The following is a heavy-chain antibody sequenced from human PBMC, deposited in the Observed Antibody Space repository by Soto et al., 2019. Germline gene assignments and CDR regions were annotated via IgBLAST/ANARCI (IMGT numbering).Heavy chain of an antibody. J-gene: IGHJ4*02. CDR1: GGSISSSSYY. D-gene: IGHD2-15*01. CDR2: IYYSGST. Sequence: SETLSLTCTVSGGSISSSSYYWGWIRQPPGKGLEWIGSIYYSGSTYYNPSLKSRVTISVDTSKNQFSLKLSSVTAADTAVYYCARLLAGGNFDYWGQGTLVTISS. V-gene: IGHV4-39*01. CDR3: ARLLAGGNFDY.